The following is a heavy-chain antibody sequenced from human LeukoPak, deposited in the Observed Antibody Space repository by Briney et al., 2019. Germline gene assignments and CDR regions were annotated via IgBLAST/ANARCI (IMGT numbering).Heavy chain of an antibody. V-gene: IGHV3-64D*06. J-gene: IGHJ4*02. CDR1: GFTFSTYV. Sequence: GGSLRLSCSVSGFTFSTYVMHWVRQAPGKGLEYVSAISSNGDNTYYADSVKGRFTISRDNSRNTLYLQMSSLRADDTAVYYCVRGTGYWGQGTLVTVSS. CDR3: VRGTGY. CDR2: ISSNGDNT.